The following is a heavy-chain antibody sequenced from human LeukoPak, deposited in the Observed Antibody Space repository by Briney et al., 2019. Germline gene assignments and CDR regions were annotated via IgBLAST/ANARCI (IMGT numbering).Heavy chain of an antibody. D-gene: IGHD3-22*01. Sequence: QPGRSLRLSCAASGFTFSSYGMHWVRQAPGKGLEWVTFIRNDGSNEYYADSVKGRFTISRDNSKSTLHLQMNSLRAEDTAVYYCAKVGDNYYDSRGPVDYWGQGTLVTVSS. CDR2: IRNDGSNE. V-gene: IGHV3-30*02. J-gene: IGHJ4*02. CDR1: GFTFSSYG. CDR3: AKVGDNYYDSRGPVDY.